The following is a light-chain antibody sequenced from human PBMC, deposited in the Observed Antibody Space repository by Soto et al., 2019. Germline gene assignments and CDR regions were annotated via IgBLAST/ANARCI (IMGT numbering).Light chain of an antibody. Sequence: EIVLTQSPATLSLSPGERATLSCRASQSVSIYLAWYQQQPGQAPRLLIYDASNRATGIPARFSGGGSVTDFTLTISSLEPGDFAVYYCQQRSNWHITFGPWTNVDIK. V-gene: IGKV3-11*01. CDR2: DAS. J-gene: IGKJ3*01. CDR1: QSVSIY. CDR3: QQRSNWHIT.